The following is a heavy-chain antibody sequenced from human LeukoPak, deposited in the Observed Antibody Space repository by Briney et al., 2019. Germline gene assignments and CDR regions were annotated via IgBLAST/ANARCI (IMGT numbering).Heavy chain of an antibody. CDR1: GYTFTGYY. D-gene: IGHD1-26*01. Sequence: GASVKVSCKSSGYTFTGYYIHWVQQAPGQGLEWMGWINCHSGGTNHAQKFRGSVTMTRDPSISTAYMELTSLISDDTAVYYCTRGDTYGVDYWGQGTLVTVSS. CDR2: INCHSGGT. CDR3: TRGDTYGVDY. V-gene: IGHV1-2*02. J-gene: IGHJ4*02.